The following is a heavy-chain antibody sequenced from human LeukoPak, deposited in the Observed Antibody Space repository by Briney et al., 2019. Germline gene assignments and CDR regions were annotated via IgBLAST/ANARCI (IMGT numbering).Heavy chain of an antibody. J-gene: IGHJ4*02. CDR1: GGTFSSYA. Sequence: ASVKVSCKASGGTFSSYAISWVRQAPGQGLEWMGIINPSGGSTSYAQKFQGRVTMTRDTSTSTVYMELSSLRSEDTAVYYCARDNWGSHTDPAAGFDYWGQGTLVTVSS. D-gene: IGHD6-13*01. V-gene: IGHV1-46*01. CDR3: ARDNWGSHTDPAAGFDY. CDR2: INPSGGST.